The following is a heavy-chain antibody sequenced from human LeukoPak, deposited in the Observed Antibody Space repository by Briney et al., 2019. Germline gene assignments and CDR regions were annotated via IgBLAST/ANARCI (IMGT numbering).Heavy chain of an antibody. V-gene: IGHV4-39*01. D-gene: IGHD3-10*01. CDR3: ARLLGVIRGFRYMDV. J-gene: IGHJ6*03. CDR1: GGSISSSSYY. Sequence: PSETLSLTCTVSGGSISSSSYYWGWIRQPPGAGLEWIGTIYYSGSTYYKPSLKSRVTISVDTPKNQFSLKLSSVTAADTAVYYCARLLGVIRGFRYMDVWGKGTTVTISS. CDR2: IYYSGST.